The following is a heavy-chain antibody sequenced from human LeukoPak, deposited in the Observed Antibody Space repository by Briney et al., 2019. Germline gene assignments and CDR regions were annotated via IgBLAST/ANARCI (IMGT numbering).Heavy chain of an antibody. Sequence: SAVNVTFLCSLGTLICYTIHWVRPAPAQGLEWMGRIISILGIANNVQKFRGRVTITADKSTSTTYMELSSLRSEDTAVYYCARGYYGSGSYLDYYYSMDVWGKGTPVTVSS. CDR3: ARGYYGSGSYLDYYYSMDV. CDR2: IISILGIA. J-gene: IGHJ6*04. CDR1: LGTLICYT. D-gene: IGHD3-10*01. V-gene: IGHV1-69*02.